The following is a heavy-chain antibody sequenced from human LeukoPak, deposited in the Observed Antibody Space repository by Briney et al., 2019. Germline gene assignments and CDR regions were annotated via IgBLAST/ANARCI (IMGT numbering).Heavy chain of an antibody. CDR2: ISGGGGST. V-gene: IGHV3-23*01. Sequence: GGSLRLSCAASGFTFSIYDISWVRQAPGKGLEWVSSISGGGGSTSYADSVKGRFTTSRDNSRNTLYLQMNSLRAEDTAVYYCAKYGSGYPYYYGMDVWGQGTTVTVSS. D-gene: IGHD6-19*01. CDR3: AKYGSGYPYYYGMDV. CDR1: GFTFSIYD. J-gene: IGHJ6*02.